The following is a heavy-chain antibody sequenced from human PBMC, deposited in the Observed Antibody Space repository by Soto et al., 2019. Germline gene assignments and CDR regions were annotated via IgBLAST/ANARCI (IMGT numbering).Heavy chain of an antibody. CDR1: GFTFSSYS. CDR3: ARLRRDGYNLDY. CDR2: ISSSTSYM. J-gene: IGHJ4*02. Sequence: EVQLVESGGGLVKPGGSLRLSCAASGFTFSSYSMNWVRQAPGKGLEWVASISSSTSYMYYAHSGKGRFTISRDNARNSLYLQMTSPRAEDTAVYYCARLRRDGYNLDYWGQGALVTVSS. D-gene: IGHD5-12*01. V-gene: IGHV3-21*01.